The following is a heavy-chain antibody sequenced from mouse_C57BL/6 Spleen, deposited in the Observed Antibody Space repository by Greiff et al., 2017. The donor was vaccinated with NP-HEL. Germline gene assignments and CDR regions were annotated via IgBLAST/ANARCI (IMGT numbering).Heavy chain of an antibody. CDR1: GYTFTSYW. V-gene: IGHV1-69*01. Sequence: VQLQQPGAELVMPGASVKLSCKASGYTFTSYWMHWVKQRPGQGLEWIGEIDPSDSYTNYNQKFKGKSTLTVDKSSSTAYMQLSSLTSEDSAVYYCARWGTAKAPAWFAYWGQGTLVTVSA. CDR3: ARWGTAKAPAWFAY. J-gene: IGHJ3*01. CDR2: IDPSDSYT. D-gene: IGHD3-3*01.